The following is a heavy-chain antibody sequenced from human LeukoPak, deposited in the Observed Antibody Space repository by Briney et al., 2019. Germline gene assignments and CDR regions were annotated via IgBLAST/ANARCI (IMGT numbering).Heavy chain of an antibody. CDR3: ARNEPGIAVAAVDAFDI. Sequence: GGSLRLSCAASGFTFSSYWMSWVRQAPGKGLEWVANIKQDRSEKYYVDSVKGRFTISRDNAKNSLYLQMNSLRAEDTAVYYCARNEPGIAVAAVDAFDIWGQGTMVTVSS. CDR2: IKQDRSEK. CDR1: GFTFSSYW. V-gene: IGHV3-7*01. D-gene: IGHD6-19*01. J-gene: IGHJ3*02.